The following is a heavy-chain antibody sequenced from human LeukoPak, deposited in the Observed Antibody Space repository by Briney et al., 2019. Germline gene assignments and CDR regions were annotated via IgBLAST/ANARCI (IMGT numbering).Heavy chain of an antibody. CDR3: VRADGRDGYSGLVCY. D-gene: IGHD5-24*01. V-gene: IGHV4-34*01. J-gene: IGHJ4*02. CDR2: INHSGST. Sequence: SETLSLSCAVYGGSLSCYIWSWIRQPPGKGVEWIGEINHSGSTDYNPSLKSRVTMSVDTSRNQFSLKLNSVTAADAAVYYCVRADGRDGYSGLVCYWGQGAMVTFSA. CDR1: GGSLSCYI.